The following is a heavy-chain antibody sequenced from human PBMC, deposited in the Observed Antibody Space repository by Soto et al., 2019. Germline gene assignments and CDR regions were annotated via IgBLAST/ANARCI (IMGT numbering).Heavy chain of an antibody. CDR1: GGTFSSYA. Sequence: ASVKVSCKASGGTFSSYAISWVRQAPGQGLEWMGGIIPIFGTANYAQKFQGRATITADESTSTAYMELSSLRSEDTAVYYCASGPSRTGGYCSGGSCYYRDDYWGQGTLVTVSS. CDR3: ASGPSRTGGYCSGGSCYYRDDY. V-gene: IGHV1-69*13. D-gene: IGHD2-15*01. J-gene: IGHJ4*02. CDR2: IIPIFGTA.